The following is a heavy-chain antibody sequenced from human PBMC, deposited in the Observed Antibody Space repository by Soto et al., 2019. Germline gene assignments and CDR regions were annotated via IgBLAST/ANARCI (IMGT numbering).Heavy chain of an antibody. D-gene: IGHD6-13*01. V-gene: IGHV3-30-3*01. Sequence: GGSLRLSCAASGFTFSSYAMHWVRQAPGKGLEWVAVISYDGSNKYYADSVKGRFTISRDNSKNTLYLQMNSLRAEDTAVYYCATGLIAAAGTQAHYFDYWGQGTLVTVSS. J-gene: IGHJ4*02. CDR1: GFTFSSYA. CDR3: ATGLIAAAGTQAHYFDY. CDR2: ISYDGSNK.